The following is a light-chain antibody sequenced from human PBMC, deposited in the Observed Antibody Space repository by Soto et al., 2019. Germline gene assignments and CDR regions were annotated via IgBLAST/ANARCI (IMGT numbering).Light chain of an antibody. Sequence: EIVLTQSPGTLSLSPGERATLSCRASQSVSSSYLAWYQQKPGQAPRLLIYGASSRATGIPDRFSGSGSGTDSTLTISRMEPEDFAAYYCQQYGSSPLTFGGGTKVDIK. V-gene: IGKV3-20*01. CDR3: QQYGSSPLT. CDR2: GAS. J-gene: IGKJ4*01. CDR1: QSVSSSY.